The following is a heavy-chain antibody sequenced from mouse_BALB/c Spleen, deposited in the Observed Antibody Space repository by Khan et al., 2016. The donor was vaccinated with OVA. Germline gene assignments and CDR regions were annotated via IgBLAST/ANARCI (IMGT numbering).Heavy chain of an antibody. CDR1: GDTFSSYW. V-gene: IGHV1-9*01. Sequence: QVQLQQSGAELMKPGASVKISCKATGDTFSSYWIEWVKQRPGHGLEWIGEILPGIGTNYNEKFKGKATFTADTSSNTVYMQLSILTSEDSAIYYCAGDRRFAYWGQGTLVTVSA. J-gene: IGHJ3*01. CDR2: ILPGIGT. CDR3: AGDRRFAY.